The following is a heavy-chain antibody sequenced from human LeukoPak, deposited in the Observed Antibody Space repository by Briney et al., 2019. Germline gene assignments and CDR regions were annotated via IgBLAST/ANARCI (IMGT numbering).Heavy chain of an antibody. D-gene: IGHD5-18*01. CDR1: GGSISSYY. J-gene: IGHJ5*02. Sequence: PSETLSLTCTVSGGSISSYYWSWIRQPPGKGLEWIGYIYYSGGTNYNPSLKSRVTISVDTSKNQFSLKLSSVTAADTAVYYCATYRGHAAMVLGANWFDPWGQGTLVTVSS. V-gene: IGHV4-59*01. CDR3: ATYRGHAAMVLGANWFDP. CDR2: IYYSGGT.